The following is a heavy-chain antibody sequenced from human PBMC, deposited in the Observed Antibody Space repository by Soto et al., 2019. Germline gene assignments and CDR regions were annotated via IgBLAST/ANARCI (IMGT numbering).Heavy chain of an antibody. V-gene: IGHV3-21*01. CDR1: GFTFSTYT. Sequence: LRLSCAASGFTFSTYTMNWVRQAPGKGLEWISSISSGSGYIYYAGSVKGRFTISRDNAKNSLFLQMNSLRADDTAVYYCARDILSGGAYPDSWGQGTKVTVSS. CDR3: ARDILSGGAYPDS. D-gene: IGHD3-10*01. J-gene: IGHJ5*01. CDR2: ISSGSGYI.